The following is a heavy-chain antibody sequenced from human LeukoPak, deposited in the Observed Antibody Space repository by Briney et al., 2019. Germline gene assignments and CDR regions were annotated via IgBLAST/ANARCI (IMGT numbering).Heavy chain of an antibody. J-gene: IGHJ4*02. V-gene: IGHV1-46*01. D-gene: IGHD3-10*01. CDR1: GYTFTSYY. CDR3: ASDRTRPKLLWFGELNRGYFDY. Sequence: ASVKVSCNASGYTFTSYYMHWVRQAPGQGLEWMGIINPSGGSTSYAQKFQGRVTMTRDTSTSTVYMELRSLRSEDTAVYYCASDRTRPKLLWFGELNRGYFDYWGQGTLVTVSS. CDR2: INPSGGST.